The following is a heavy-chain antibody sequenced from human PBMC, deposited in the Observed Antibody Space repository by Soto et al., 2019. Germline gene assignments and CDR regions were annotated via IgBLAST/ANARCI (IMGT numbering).Heavy chain of an antibody. V-gene: IGHV1-69*02. CDR3: ARKLYYYDSSGYSYYFDY. CDR2: IIPILGIA. J-gene: IGHJ4*02. Sequence: SVKVSCKASGGTFSSYTISWVRQAPGQGLEWMGRIIPILGIANYAQKFQGRVTITADKSTSTAYMELSSLRSEDTAVYYCARKLYYYDSSGYSYYFDYWGQGTLVTVS. CDR1: GGTFSSYT. D-gene: IGHD3-22*01.